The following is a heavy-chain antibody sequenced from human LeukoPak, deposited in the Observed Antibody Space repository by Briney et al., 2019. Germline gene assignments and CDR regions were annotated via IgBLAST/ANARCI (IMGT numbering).Heavy chain of an antibody. CDR3: ARGGSGLQTSTFDP. J-gene: IGHJ5*02. V-gene: IGHV3-21*01. CDR2: ISSSSSYI. Sequence: GGSLRLSCAASGFTFSSYSMNWVRQAPGKGLEWVSSISSSSSYIYHAASVKGRFTISRDNAKNSLYLQMNSLRAEDTAVYYCARGGSGLQTSTFDPWGQGTLVTVSS. CDR1: GFTFSSYS. D-gene: IGHD6-19*01.